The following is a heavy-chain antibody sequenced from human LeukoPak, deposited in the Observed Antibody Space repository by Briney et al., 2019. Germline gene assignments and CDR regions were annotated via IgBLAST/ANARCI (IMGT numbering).Heavy chain of an antibody. CDR3: AREGIAAAGWGGINSFDV. D-gene: IGHD6-13*01. CDR2: IKVYGDTT. CDR1: GNTFTSFH. Sequence: ASVKVSCKASGNTFTSFHIHWVRQAPGQGLEYMGIIKVYGDTTIHAQKFQGRVTTTADESTGTAYMELSSLRSEDTAVYYCAREGIAAAGWGGINSFDVWGQGTMVTVSS. V-gene: IGHV1-46*01. J-gene: IGHJ3*01.